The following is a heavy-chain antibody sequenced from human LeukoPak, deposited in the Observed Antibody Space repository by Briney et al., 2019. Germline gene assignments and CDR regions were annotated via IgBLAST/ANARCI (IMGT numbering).Heavy chain of an antibody. CDR1: GFTFTSYW. D-gene: IGHD2-21*02. V-gene: IGHV3-7*01. CDR3: ARPAYCGGDCYFHFDY. CDR2: IKQDGSQK. J-gene: IGHJ4*02. Sequence: GGSLRLSCAASGFTFTSYWMSWVRQAPGKGLEWVASIKQDGSQKYYVDSVKGRFTFSRDNAKSSLYLQMNTLRAEDTAVYYCARPAYCGGDCYFHFDYRGQGTLVTVSS.